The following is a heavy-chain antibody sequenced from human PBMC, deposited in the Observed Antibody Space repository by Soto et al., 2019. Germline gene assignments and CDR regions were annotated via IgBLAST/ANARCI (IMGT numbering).Heavy chain of an antibody. J-gene: IGHJ4*02. CDR3: ASLIYDSSGYYWAPYYFDY. V-gene: IGHV5-10-1*01. D-gene: IGHD3-22*01. Sequence: GESLKISCKGSGYSFTSYWISWVRQMPGKGLEWMGRIDPSDSYTNYSPSFQGHVTISADKSISTAYLQWSSLKASDTAMYYCASLIYDSSGYYWAPYYFDYWGQGTLVPVSS. CDR1: GYSFTSYW. CDR2: IDPSDSYT.